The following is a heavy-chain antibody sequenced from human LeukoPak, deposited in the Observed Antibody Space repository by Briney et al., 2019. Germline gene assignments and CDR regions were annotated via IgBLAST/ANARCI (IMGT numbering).Heavy chain of an antibody. CDR1: GFEFGVYG. D-gene: IGHD3-3*01. V-gene: IGHV3-33*01. CDR3: ARDREGWSGYYKVFEY. CDR2: IWFDGSEK. Sequence: PGGSLRLSCAASGFEFGVYGMNWVRQAPGKGLEWVAVIWFDGSEKRYGDSVKGRFTISRDNSNNTVFLQMNSLTVEDTAVYYCARDREGWSGYYKVFEYWGQGALVTVSS. J-gene: IGHJ1*01.